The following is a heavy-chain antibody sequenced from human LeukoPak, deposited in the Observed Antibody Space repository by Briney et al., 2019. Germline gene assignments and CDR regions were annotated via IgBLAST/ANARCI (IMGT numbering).Heavy chain of an antibody. V-gene: IGHV5-51*01. CDR3: ARLTRGSGWSHDY. D-gene: IGHD6-19*01. CDR1: GYSFTSYW. J-gene: IGHJ4*02. Sequence: GESLKFSCKGSGYSFTSYWIGWVRQMPGKGLEWMGIIYPGDSDTRYSPSFQGQVTISADKSISTAYLQGSSLKASDTAMYYCARLTRGSGWSHDYWGQGTLVTVSS. CDR2: IYPGDSDT.